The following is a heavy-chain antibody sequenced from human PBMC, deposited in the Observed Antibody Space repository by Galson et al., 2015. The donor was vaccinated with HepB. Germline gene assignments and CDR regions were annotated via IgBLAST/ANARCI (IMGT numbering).Heavy chain of an antibody. Sequence: SLRLSCAASGFTFSDYYVEWVRRAPGKGLQWVVRVRHKARRYTLDYVAAVEGRFTISRDDSKNSLYLQMDSLKTEDTAVYYCSRTLPGIDLDDWGQGTLVTVSS. CDR2: VRHKARRYTL. D-gene: IGHD3-3*02. J-gene: IGHJ4*02. V-gene: IGHV3-72*01. CDR1: GFTFSDYY. CDR3: SRTLPGIDLDD.